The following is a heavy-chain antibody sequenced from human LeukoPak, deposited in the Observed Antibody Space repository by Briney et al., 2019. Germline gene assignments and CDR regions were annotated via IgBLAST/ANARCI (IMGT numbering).Heavy chain of an antibody. J-gene: IGHJ4*02. CDR3: ARATPGGYFDY. CDR2: IYHSGST. CDR1: GGSISSGSYY. D-gene: IGHD1-26*01. Sequence: ASETLSLTCTVSGGSISSGSYYWSWIRQPPGKGLEWIGYIYHSGSTYYNPSLKSRVTISVDRSKNQFSLKLSSVTAADTAVYYCARATPGGYFDYWGQGTLVTVSS. V-gene: IGHV4-30-2*01.